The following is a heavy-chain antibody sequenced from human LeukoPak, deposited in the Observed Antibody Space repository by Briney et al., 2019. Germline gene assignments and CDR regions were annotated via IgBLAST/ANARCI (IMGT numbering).Heavy chain of an antibody. D-gene: IGHD3-10*01. Sequence: PGGSLRLSCAASGFTFSTYTMNWVRQAPGKGLEWVSYITSSSTTMDYADSVKGRFTISRDNAQKSLYLQMNSLRDEDTAVYYCAVFGYGSGSRDYWGQGTLVTVSS. V-gene: IGHV3-48*02. J-gene: IGHJ4*02. CDR2: ITSSSTTM. CDR1: GFTFSTYT. CDR3: AVFGYGSGSRDY.